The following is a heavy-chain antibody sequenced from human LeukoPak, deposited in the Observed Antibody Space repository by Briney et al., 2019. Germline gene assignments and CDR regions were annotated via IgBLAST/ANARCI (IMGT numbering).Heavy chain of an antibody. Sequence: ASVKVSCKASGYTFTSYDINWVRQATGQGLEWMGWMNPNSGNTGYAQKFQGRVTTTRNTSISTAYMELSSLRSEDTAVYYCARKSGSYFPPNDNWFDPWGQGTLVTVSS. CDR3: ARKSGSYFPPNDNWFDP. CDR1: GYTFTSYD. CDR2: MNPNSGNT. J-gene: IGHJ5*02. V-gene: IGHV1-8*01. D-gene: IGHD1-26*01.